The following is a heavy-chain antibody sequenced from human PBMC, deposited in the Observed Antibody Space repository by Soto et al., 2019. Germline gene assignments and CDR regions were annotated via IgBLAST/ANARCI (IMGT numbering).Heavy chain of an antibody. D-gene: IGHD1-26*01. CDR1: GYIFSTNW. CDR3: ARQPSSGPFSICDY. Sequence: PGESLKISCKGSGYIFSTNWIGWVRQLPGKGLEWMGIIYPGDSDTRYSSSFEGRVTISADKSIRTAYLHWSSLKASDTAMYYCARQPSSGPFSICDYWGQGTQVTVSS. CDR2: IYPGDSDT. J-gene: IGHJ4*02. V-gene: IGHV5-51*01.